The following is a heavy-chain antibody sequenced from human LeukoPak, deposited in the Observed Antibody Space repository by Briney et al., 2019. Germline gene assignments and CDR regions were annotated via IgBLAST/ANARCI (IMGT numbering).Heavy chain of an antibody. CDR1: GFTFSSYA. D-gene: IGHD3-3*01. Sequence: GGSLRLSCAASGFTFSSYAMSWVRQAPGKGLEWVSAISGSGGTTYYAGSVKGRFSISRDNSKNTPYLQMNSLRAEDTAVYYCAKDGTIFGVVIIASWGQGTLVTVCS. J-gene: IGHJ5*02. V-gene: IGHV3-23*01. CDR2: ISGSGGTT. CDR3: AKDGTIFGVVIIAS.